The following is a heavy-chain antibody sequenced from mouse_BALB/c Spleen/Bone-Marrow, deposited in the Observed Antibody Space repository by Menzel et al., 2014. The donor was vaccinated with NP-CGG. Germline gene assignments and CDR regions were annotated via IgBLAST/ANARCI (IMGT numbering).Heavy chain of an antibody. Sequence: EVQLQQSGAELAKPRPSLKISSKAVVCIFTDYNMHWVKHSHGQSLERIGYIYPYNGGTGYNQEFKSKSTLTVDNSSITAYMELRSLTSEDSAVYYCARIYDGYYLFDYWGQRPSLPASP. J-gene: IGHJ2*02. CDR1: VCIFTDYN. CDR3: ARIYDGYYLFDY. V-gene: IGHV1S29*02. D-gene: IGHD2-3*01. CDR2: IYPYNGGT.